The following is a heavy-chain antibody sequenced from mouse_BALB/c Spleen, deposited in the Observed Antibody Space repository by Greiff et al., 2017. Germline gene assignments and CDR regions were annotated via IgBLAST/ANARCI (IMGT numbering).Heavy chain of an antibody. J-gene: IGHJ4*01. CDR1: GYSITSGYY. CDR2: ISYDGSN. Sequence: EVKLMESGPGLVKPSQSLSLTCSVTGYSITSGYYWNWIRQFPGNKLEWMGYISYDGSNNYNPSLKNRISITRDTSKNQFFLKLNSVTTEDTATYYCAVEGHYAMDYWGQGTSVTVSS. CDR3: AVEGHYAMDY. V-gene: IGHV3-6*02.